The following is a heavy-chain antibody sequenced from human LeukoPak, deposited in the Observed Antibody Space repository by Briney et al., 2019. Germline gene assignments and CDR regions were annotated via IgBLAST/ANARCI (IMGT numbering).Heavy chain of an antibody. Sequence: SETLSLTCTVSGGSISSGDYYWSWIRQPPGKGLEWIGYIYYSGSTNYNPSLKSRVTISVDTSKNQFSLKLSSVTAADTAVYYCARRGRVGATTLNAFDIWGQGTMVTVSS. D-gene: IGHD1-26*01. CDR2: IYYSGST. J-gene: IGHJ3*02. V-gene: IGHV4-61*08. CDR1: GGSISSGDYY. CDR3: ARRGRVGATTLNAFDI.